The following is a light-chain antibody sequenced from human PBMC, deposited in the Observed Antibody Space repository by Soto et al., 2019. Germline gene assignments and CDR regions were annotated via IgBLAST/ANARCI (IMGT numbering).Light chain of an antibody. V-gene: IGLV6-57*04. Sequence: FLLTQPHSVSESPGKTVTISCTRSSGSIASNDVQWYQQRPGSAPTTVIYEDNQRPSGVPDRFSGSIDSSSNSASLTISGLKTEYEADDYCQSYDSSKQVVFGGGTKLTVL. J-gene: IGLJ2*01. CDR1: SGSIASND. CDR2: EDN. CDR3: QSYDSSKQVV.